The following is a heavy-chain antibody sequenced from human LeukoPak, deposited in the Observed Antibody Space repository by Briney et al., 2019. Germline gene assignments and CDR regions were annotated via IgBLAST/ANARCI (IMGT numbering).Heavy chain of an antibody. CDR2: ISSNGGST. CDR1: GFTFSSYA. J-gene: IGHJ4*02. D-gene: IGHD5-18*01. V-gene: IGHV3-64*01. Sequence: PGGSLRLSCAASGFTFSSYAMHWVRQAPGKGLEYVSTISSNGGSTYYANSVKGRFTISRDNSKNTLYLQMGSLRAEDMAVYYCAREGKFKGDRPWIQLWPPDYWGQGTLVTVSS. CDR3: AREGKFKGDRPWIQLWPPDY.